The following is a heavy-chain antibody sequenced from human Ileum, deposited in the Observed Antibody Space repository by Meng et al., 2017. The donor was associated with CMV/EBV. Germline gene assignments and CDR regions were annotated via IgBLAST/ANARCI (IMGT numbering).Heavy chain of an antibody. CDR2: INPNSGRR. CDR3: ARSQGTVTPRGH. Sequence: SCTAAGYTFTSYFLRWVRQEPGQGLEYMGWINPNSGRRTHVQKFQGRINMTRDTSVRTAYMELSTLRSDDTAVYFCARSQGTVTPRGHWGRGTLVTVSS. CDR1: GYTFTSYF. D-gene: IGHD4-17*01. V-gene: IGHV1-2*02. J-gene: IGHJ4*02.